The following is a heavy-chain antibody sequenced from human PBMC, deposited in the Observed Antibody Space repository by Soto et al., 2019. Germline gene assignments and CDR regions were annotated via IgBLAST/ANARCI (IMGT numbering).Heavy chain of an antibody. CDR2: ISAYNGNT. D-gene: IGHD2-15*01. Sequence: ASVKVSCKASGYTFTSYGISCVRQAPGQGLEWMGWISAYNGNTNYAQKLQGRVTMTTDTSTSTAYMELRSLRSDDTAVYYCARNFPQVVAATLYAFDIWGQGTMVTVSS. CDR1: GYTFTSYG. V-gene: IGHV1-18*01. J-gene: IGHJ3*02. CDR3: ARNFPQVVAATLYAFDI.